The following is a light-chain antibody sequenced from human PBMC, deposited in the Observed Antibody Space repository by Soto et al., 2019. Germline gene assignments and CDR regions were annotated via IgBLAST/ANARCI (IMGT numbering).Light chain of an antibody. CDR3: SSYTARGTRV. CDR2: EVG. V-gene: IGLV2-14*01. Sequence: QSGLTQPASVSGSPGQSITISCTGTNIDVGAYNYVSWYQQHPDKAPKLLIYEVGNRPSGVSFRFSGSKSGNTASLTISGLQAEDEADYYCSSYTARGTRVFGTGTKVTVL. CDR1: NIDVGAYNY. J-gene: IGLJ1*01.